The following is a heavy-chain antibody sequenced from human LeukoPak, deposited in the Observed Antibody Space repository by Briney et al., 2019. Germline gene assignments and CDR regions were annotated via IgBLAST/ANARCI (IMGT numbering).Heavy chain of an antibody. CDR1: GFTVSSNY. CDR3: AKAGSIAVAGTAFDI. CDR2: ISGSNSYI. D-gene: IGHD6-19*01. J-gene: IGHJ3*02. Sequence: GGSLRLSCAASGFTVSSNYMSWVRQAPGKGLEWVSSISGSNSYIYYADSVKGRFTISRDNSKNTLYLQMNSLRAEDTAVYYCAKAGSIAVAGTAFDIWGQGTMVTVSS. V-gene: IGHV3-21*04.